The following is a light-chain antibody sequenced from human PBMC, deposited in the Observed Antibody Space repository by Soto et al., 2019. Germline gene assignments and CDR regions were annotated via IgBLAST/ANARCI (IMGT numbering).Light chain of an antibody. J-gene: IGLJ1*01. CDR3: ISYTSDDVRYV. Sequence: QSVLTQPASGSGTPGESITISCPDSNSDFGLYDFVSWYQHHPGRAPKLIVSEVSHRPSGISNRFSGSKSGNTASLTISGLQSEDEADYYCISYTSDDVRYVFGTGTKVTVL. V-gene: IGLV2-14*01. CDR2: EVS. CDR1: NSDFGLYDF.